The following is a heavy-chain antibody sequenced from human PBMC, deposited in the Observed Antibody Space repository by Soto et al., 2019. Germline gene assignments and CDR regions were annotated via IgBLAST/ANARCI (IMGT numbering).Heavy chain of an antibody. Sequence: QVQLVQSGAEVKKPGSSVKVSCKASGGTFSSYAISWVRQAPGQGLEWMGGIIPIFGTANYAQKFQGRVTITADESTSTPYMELSSLRSEDTAVYYCATDPLYGDYVYAFDTWGQGTMVTVSS. D-gene: IGHD4-17*01. CDR3: ATDPLYGDYVYAFDT. CDR2: IIPIFGTA. V-gene: IGHV1-69*12. J-gene: IGHJ3*02. CDR1: GGTFSSYA.